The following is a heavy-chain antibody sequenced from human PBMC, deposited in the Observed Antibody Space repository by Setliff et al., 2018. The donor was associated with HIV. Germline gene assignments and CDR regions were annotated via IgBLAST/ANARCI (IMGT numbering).Heavy chain of an antibody. V-gene: IGHV3-30*04. CDR3: ARARTGTTHY. Sequence: PGGSLRLSCVASGFTFNSHTMHWVRQAPGKGLEWVTVILSDGSNEYYADSVYGRFTISRDNSKNTRYLQMNSLRAEDTAVYYCARARTGTTHYWGQGTLVTVSS. CDR2: ILSDGSNE. D-gene: IGHD1-7*01. CDR1: GFTFNSHT. J-gene: IGHJ4*02.